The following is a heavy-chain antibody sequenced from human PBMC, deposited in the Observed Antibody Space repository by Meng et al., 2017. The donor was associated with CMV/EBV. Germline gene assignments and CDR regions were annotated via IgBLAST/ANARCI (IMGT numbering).Heavy chain of an antibody. CDR2: IYPGDSDT. Sequence: SCKGSGYSFTSYWIGWVRQMHGKGMEWMGVIYPGDSDTRYSPSFQGQVTISADKSISTAYLQWSSLKASDTAMYYCARLGRAEYFQHWGQGTLVTVSS. J-gene: IGHJ1*01. CDR3: ARLGRAEYFQH. D-gene: IGHD3-16*01. V-gene: IGHV5-51*01. CDR1: GYSFTSYW.